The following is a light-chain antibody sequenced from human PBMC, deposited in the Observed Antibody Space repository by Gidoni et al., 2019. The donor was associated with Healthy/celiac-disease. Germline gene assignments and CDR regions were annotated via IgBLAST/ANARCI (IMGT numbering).Light chain of an antibody. V-gene: IGKV1-9*01. CDR3: QQLNSYPSIT. Sequence: IHLTQYPSFLAASIGDRVTITCRASQGISSYLAWYQQNTGKAPTPLIYATSTLQSGVPSRFSGSGSGAEVTLTISSLQPEDFATYYCQQLNSYPSITFGQGTRLEIK. J-gene: IGKJ5*01. CDR1: QGISSY. CDR2: ATS.